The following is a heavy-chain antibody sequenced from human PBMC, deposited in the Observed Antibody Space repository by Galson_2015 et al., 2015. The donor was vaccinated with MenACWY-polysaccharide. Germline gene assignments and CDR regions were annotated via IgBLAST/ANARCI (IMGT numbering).Heavy chain of an antibody. CDR2: VLFDGSNK. V-gene: IGHV3-33*01. J-gene: IGHJ4*02. CDR1: GFSFSSYG. D-gene: IGHD6-19*01. CDR3: AREPYTRGCAAVDY. Sequence: SLRLSCAASGFSFSSYGMHWVRQAPGKGLEWVAVVLFDGSNKYYAESVKGRFTISRDNSKSTLYLQMNSLRAEDTAVYYCAREPYTRGCAAVDYWGQGTLVTVSS.